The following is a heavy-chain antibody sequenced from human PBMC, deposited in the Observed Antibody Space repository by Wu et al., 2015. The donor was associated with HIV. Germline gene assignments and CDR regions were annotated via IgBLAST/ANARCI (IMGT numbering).Heavy chain of an antibody. CDR3: ARVQLTTVTTFFLDY. J-gene: IGHJ4*02. CDR2: INPNSGGT. D-gene: IGHD4-17*01. CDR1: GYTFTGYY. Sequence: QVQLVQSGAEVKKPGASVKVSCKASGYTFTGYYMHWVRQAPGQGLEWMGWINPNSGGTNYAQKFQGRVTMTRDTSISTAYMELSRLRSDDTAVYYCARVQLTTVTTFFLDYWGQGTLVTVSS. V-gene: IGHV1-2*02.